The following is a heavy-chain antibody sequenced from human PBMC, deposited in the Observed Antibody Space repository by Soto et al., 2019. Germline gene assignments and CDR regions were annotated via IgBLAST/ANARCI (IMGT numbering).Heavy chain of an antibody. Sequence: EVQLLESGGGLVQPGGSLRLSCAASGFKFSSCAMSWVRQAPGKGLEWVSSISGSGGKTFYADSVKGRFTFSRDNSKNTLYLEMNSLRVEDTAGYYCVKEWTTRRAFDYWGQGTLVTVSS. D-gene: IGHD5-12*01. V-gene: IGHV3-23*01. J-gene: IGHJ4*02. CDR3: VKEWTTRRAFDY. CDR1: GFKFSSCA. CDR2: ISGSGGKT.